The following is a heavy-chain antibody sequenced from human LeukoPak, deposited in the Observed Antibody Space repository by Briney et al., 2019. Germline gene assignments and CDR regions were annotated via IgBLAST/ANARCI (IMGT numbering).Heavy chain of an antibody. Sequence: GGSLRLSCAASGFTFDDYGMSWVRQAPGKGLEWDSGINWNGGSTGYADSVKGRFTISRDNAKNSLYLQMNSLRAEDTAVYYCARDLYRIVVVPHYFDYWGQGTLVTVSS. CDR3: ARDLYRIVVVPHYFDY. J-gene: IGHJ4*02. CDR2: INWNGGST. CDR1: GFTFDDYG. D-gene: IGHD3-22*01. V-gene: IGHV3-20*04.